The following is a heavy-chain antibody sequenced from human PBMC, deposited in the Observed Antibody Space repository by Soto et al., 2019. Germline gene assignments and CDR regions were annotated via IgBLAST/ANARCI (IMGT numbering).Heavy chain of an antibody. J-gene: IGHJ5*02. V-gene: IGHV1-46*01. D-gene: IGHD6-13*01. CDR3: ARDSAAGDL. Sequence: GASVKVSCKASGYTFINYYIHWVRQAPGQGLEWMAIINPMGGSTNYAQEFQGRVTLTSDTSTSTVYMELSSLRFEDTALFYCARDSAAGDLWGQGTLVTVSS. CDR2: INPMGGST. CDR1: GYTFINYY.